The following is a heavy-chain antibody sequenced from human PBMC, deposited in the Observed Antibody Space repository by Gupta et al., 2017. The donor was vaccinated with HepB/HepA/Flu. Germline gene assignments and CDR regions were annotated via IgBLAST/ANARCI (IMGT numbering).Heavy chain of an antibody. Sequence: EVQLVESGGGLVQPGGSLRLSCVASGFTSSDHHMDWVRQGPGKGLEWVGRTKNKADSYTQEYAAAGKGRFIISRDEPKNSLYLQMNSMKTEDTAVYYCVRRAARMSSYGMDVWGQGTTVTVSS. CDR1: GFTSSDHH. CDR3: VRRAARMSSYGMDV. V-gene: IGHV3-72*01. D-gene: IGHD2-15*01. CDR2: TKNKADSYTQ. J-gene: IGHJ6*02.